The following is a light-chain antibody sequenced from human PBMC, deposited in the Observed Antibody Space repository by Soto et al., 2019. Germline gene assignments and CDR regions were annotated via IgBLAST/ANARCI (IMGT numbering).Light chain of an antibody. CDR2: DVS. CDR1: SSDIGGYIY. V-gene: IGLV2-14*03. Sequence: QSVLTQPASVSGSPGQSITISCTGTSSDIGGYIYVSWYQHHPGKAPKLLISDVSNRPSGVSNRFSGSKSGNTASLTISGLQVEDEADYFCSTYTSSRTRFGGGTKVTVL. CDR3: STYTSSRTR. J-gene: IGLJ2*01.